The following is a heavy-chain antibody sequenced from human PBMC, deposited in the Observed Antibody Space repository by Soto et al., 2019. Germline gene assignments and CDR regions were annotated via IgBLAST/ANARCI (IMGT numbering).Heavy chain of an antibody. J-gene: IGHJ4*02. CDR3: ARGVAMICH. Sequence: SETLSLTCTVSGDSISSYYWSWIRQPPGKGLEWIGYIYYSGSTNYNPSLKSRVTISLDTPKNQFSLKLTSVTVADTAVYYCARGVAMICHWGQGTLVTVSS. D-gene: IGHD5-12*01. CDR1: GDSISSYY. V-gene: IGHV4-59*01. CDR2: IYYSGST.